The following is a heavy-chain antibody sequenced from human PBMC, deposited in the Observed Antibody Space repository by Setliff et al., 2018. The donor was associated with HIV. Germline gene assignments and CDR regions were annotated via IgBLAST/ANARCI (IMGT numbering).Heavy chain of an antibody. CDR2: INHSGGT. Sequence: SETLSLTCAVYGGSFSAYYWSWIRQTPGKGLEWIGGINHSGGTNYNPSLKSRVTMSVDTSKNQFSLKLSSVTAADAAVFYCARGGYSYGFGRHRAYFQYWGQGTQVTVSS. D-gene: IGHD5-18*01. V-gene: IGHV4-34*01. CDR1: GGSFSAYY. CDR3: ARGGYSYGFGRHRAYFQY. J-gene: IGHJ1*01.